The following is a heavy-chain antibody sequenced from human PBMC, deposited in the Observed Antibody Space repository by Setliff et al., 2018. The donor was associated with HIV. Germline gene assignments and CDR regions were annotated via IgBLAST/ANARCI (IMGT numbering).Heavy chain of an antibody. CDR1: GDSITNGGFY. CDR2: MYYSGNT. D-gene: IGHD3-10*01. CDR3: ARARGIIIPYHYYMDV. Sequence: SETLSLTCTVSGDSITNGGFYWSWIRQHPGKGLEWIGYMYYSGNTFYNPSLKSRSILSVDTSKNEFSLNLTSVTAADTAVYYCARARGIIIPYHYYMDVWGKGTTVTVSS. V-gene: IGHV4-31*03. J-gene: IGHJ6*03.